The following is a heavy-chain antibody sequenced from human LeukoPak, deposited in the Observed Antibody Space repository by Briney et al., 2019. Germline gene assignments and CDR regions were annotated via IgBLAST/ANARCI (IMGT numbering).Heavy chain of an antibody. CDR1: GFTFVNYA. Sequence: PGGSLRLSCAASGFTFVNYAISWVRQAPGKGLEWVSVISGNGGTTYYADSVKGRFSISRDNSKNTLVIQMDSLRAEDTAVYYFAKGTYYYDSSGYYYGPTFDNWGQGTLVTVSA. D-gene: IGHD3-22*01. V-gene: IGHV3-23*01. CDR3: AKGTYYYDSSGYYYGPTFDN. J-gene: IGHJ4*02. CDR2: ISGNGGTT.